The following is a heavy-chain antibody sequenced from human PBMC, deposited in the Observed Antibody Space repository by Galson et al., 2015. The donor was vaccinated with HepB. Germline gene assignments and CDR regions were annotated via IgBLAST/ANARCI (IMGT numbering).Heavy chain of an antibody. J-gene: IGHJ6*03. Sequence: SVKVSCKASGYTFNSYGISWVRQAPGQGLEWMGWISAYNGNTNYAQRLQGRVTMTIDTSTSTAYMELRSLRSDDTALYYCASGYTSSPYYMDVWGKGTTVTVAS. D-gene: IGHD6-13*01. CDR2: ISAYNGNT. V-gene: IGHV1-18*01. CDR3: ASGYTSSPYYMDV. CDR1: GYTFNSYG.